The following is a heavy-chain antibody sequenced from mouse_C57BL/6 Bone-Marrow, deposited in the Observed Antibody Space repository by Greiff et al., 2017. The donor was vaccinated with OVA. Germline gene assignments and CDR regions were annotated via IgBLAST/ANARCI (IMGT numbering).Heavy chain of an antibody. D-gene: IGHD1-1*01. V-gene: IGHV15-2*01. CDR1: DSEVFPIAY. CDR2: ILPSIGRT. Sequence: QVQLQQSGSELRSPGSSVKLSCKDFDSEVFPIAYMSWVRQKPGHGFEWIGGILPSIGRTIYGEKFEDKATLDADTLSNTAYLELNSLTSEDSAIYYCARRSGSSPHWYFDVWGTGTTVTVSS. CDR3: ARRSGSSPHWYFDV. J-gene: IGHJ1*03.